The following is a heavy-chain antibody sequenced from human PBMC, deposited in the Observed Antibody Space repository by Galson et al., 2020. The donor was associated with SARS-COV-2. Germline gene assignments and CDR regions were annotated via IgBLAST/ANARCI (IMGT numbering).Heavy chain of an antibody. Sequence: TGGSLRLSCAASGFSFSNYIMNWVRQAPGKGLEWVSAINSDSPYIPYSDSVKGRFTISRDNAKNSLFLQMNSLRTEDTAVYYCVRDDRDTTVVSRRGNYNGMDVWGRGTTVTVAS. CDR2: INSDSPYI. V-gene: IGHV3-21*01. J-gene: IGHJ6*02. CDR1: GFSFSNYI. CDR3: VRDDRDTTVVSRRGNYNGMDV. D-gene: IGHD2-21*01.